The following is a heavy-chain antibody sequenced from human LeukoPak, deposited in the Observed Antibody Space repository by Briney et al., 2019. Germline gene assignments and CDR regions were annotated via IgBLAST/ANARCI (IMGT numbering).Heavy chain of an antibody. Sequence: PSETLSLTCTVSGGSITDYYWSWVRQPPGKRLEWIGYIHYTGSTNDNPSLSSRATISVDTSKNQFFLTLSSVTAADTAIYYCVRLDTSTGLFDYWGQGNLVTVSA. CDR1: GGSITDYY. J-gene: IGHJ4*02. D-gene: IGHD5-18*01. CDR3: VRLDTSTGLFDY. CDR2: IHYTGST. V-gene: IGHV4-59*01.